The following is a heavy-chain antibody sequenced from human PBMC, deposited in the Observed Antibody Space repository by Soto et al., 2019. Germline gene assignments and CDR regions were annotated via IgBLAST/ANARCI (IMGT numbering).Heavy chain of an antibody. V-gene: IGHV4-34*01. J-gene: IGHJ2*01. Sequence: PSETLSLTCAVYGGSFSGYYWSWIRQPPGKGLEWFGEINHIGSTNYNPSLKSRVSVSVDTSKNQLSLRLSSVTAADTAVYYCARGAQWLANWYFDLWGRGTLVTVSS. CDR3: ARGAQWLANWYFDL. CDR2: INHIGST. CDR1: GGSFSGYY. D-gene: IGHD6-19*01.